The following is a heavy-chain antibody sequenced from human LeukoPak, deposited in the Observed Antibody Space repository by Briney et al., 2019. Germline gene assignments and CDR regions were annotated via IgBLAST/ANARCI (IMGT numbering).Heavy chain of an antibody. CDR1: GDSFSNFV. Sequence: SVKVSSKASGDSFSNFVIAWVRQAPGQGLEWVGRIIPMVGTANYAQKFQGRVTITADKSTSTAFLELSSLRREDTAVYFCARDRPPYYLDSSGSTYFDYWGQGTLVTVSS. CDR2: IIPMVGTA. CDR3: ARDRPPYYLDSSGSTYFDY. D-gene: IGHD3-22*01. J-gene: IGHJ4*02. V-gene: IGHV1-69*04.